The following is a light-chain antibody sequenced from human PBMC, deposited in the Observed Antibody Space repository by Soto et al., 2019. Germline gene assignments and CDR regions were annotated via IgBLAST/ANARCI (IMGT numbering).Light chain of an antibody. CDR2: GAS. V-gene: IGKV3-20*01. Sequence: EIVLTQPPGTLSLSPGERATLSCRASQSVSSSYLAWYQQKPGQAPRLLIHGASSRATGIPDRFSGSRSGTDFTLTISSLEPEDFAVYYGQQYGSSLLTFGGGTKVDIK. CDR1: QSVSSSY. CDR3: QQYGSSLLT. J-gene: IGKJ4*01.